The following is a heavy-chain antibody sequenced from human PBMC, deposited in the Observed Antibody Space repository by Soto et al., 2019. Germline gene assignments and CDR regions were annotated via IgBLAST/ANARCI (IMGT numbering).Heavy chain of an antibody. D-gene: IGHD3-10*01. CDR2: IDGSGTA. Sequence: GGSLRLSCAASGFTFSSYAMTWVRQTPGKGLEWVSNIDGSGTAYYTDAVKGRFTISRDNSKNTLYLQMNSLSAEDTAVYYCAKGSRALDGSGSAWGQGTPVTVSS. CDR3: AKGSRALDGSGSA. CDR1: GFTFSSYA. V-gene: IGHV3-23*01. J-gene: IGHJ4*02.